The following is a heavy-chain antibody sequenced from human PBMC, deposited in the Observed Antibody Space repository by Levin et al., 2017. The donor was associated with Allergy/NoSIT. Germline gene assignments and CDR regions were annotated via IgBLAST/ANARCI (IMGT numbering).Heavy chain of an antibody. CDR1: AYTFTSYA. J-gene: IGHJ4*02. V-gene: IGHV1-18*01. CDR2: ISAYNGNT. CDR3: ATGVYCSGGSCYFSYLDY. Sequence: AASVKVSCKASAYTFTSYAISWVRQAPGQGLEWMGWISAYNGNTNYAQKLQGRVTMTTDTSTSTAYMELRSLRSDDTAVYYCATGVYCSGGSCYFSYLDYWGQGTLVTVSS. D-gene: IGHD2-15*01.